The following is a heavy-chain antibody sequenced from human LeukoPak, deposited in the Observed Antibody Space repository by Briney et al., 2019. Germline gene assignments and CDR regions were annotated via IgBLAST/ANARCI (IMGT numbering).Heavy chain of an antibody. D-gene: IGHD4-23*01. V-gene: IGHV1-69*13. J-gene: IGHJ4*02. CDR3: ARDLYGGTSATFDY. CDR2: IIPIFGTA. Sequence: SVKVSCKASGGTFSSYAISWVRQAPGQGLEWMGGIIPIFGTANYAQKFQGRVTITADESTSTAYMELSSLRSEDTAVYYCARDLYGGTSATFDYWGQGTLVTVSS. CDR1: GGTFSSYA.